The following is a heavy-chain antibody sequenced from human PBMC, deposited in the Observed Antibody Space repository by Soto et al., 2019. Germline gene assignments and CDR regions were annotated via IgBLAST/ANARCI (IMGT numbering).Heavy chain of an antibody. V-gene: IGHV4-59*01. Sequence: SETLSLTCTVSGGSFSSYYWSWIRQSPGKGLEWIGYIYDSGTTNYNPSLKSRVTISKDTSKNQFSLKLSSVTAADTAVYYCAREVNFEWLSSQNWFDPWGQGTLVTVSS. CDR1: GGSFSSYY. J-gene: IGHJ5*02. CDR3: AREVNFEWLSSQNWFDP. CDR2: IYDSGTT. D-gene: IGHD3-9*01.